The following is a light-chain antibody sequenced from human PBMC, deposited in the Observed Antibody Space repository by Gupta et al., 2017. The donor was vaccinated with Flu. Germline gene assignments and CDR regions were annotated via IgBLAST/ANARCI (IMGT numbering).Light chain of an antibody. CDR3: QQYDNVPT. V-gene: IGKV1-33*01. CDR1: QDITNY. Sequence: VGDRVTITCRASQDITNYLNWYQQKPGKAPKLLIYDVSNLEVGVPSRFSGNGSGRDFTFTISRLQPEDIGIYYCQQYDNVPTFGGGTKVEIK. J-gene: IGKJ4*01. CDR2: DVS.